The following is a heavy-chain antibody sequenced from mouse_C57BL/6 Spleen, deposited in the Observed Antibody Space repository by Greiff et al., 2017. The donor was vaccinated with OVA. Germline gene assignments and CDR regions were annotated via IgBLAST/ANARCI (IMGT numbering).Heavy chain of an antibody. D-gene: IGHD1-1*01. CDR2: VYPGSGST. CDR3: AFTLVVTYFFDY. Sequence: VQLQQPGAELVKPGTSVKMSCKASGYTFTTYWITWVKQTPGKGLEWIGDVYPGSGSTNYTEKFKSRATLTVATSSSTSYMQLSSLTSEDSAVSYCAFTLVVTYFFDYWGQGTTLTVSS. CDR1: GYTFTTYW. J-gene: IGHJ2*01. V-gene: IGHV1-55*01.